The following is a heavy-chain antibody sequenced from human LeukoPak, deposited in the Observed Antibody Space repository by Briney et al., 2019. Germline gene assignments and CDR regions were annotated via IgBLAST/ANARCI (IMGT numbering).Heavy chain of an antibody. CDR2: IYPGDSDT. D-gene: IGHD3-3*01. CDR3: ARTGNYDFWSNDAFDI. V-gene: IGHV5-51*01. CDR1: GYSFTSYW. Sequence: GASLKISCKGSGYSFTSYWIGWVRQMPGKGLEWMGIIYPGDSDTGYSPSFQGQVTISADKSISTAYLQWSSLKASDTAMYYCARTGNYDFWSNDAFDIWGQGTMVTVSS. J-gene: IGHJ3*02.